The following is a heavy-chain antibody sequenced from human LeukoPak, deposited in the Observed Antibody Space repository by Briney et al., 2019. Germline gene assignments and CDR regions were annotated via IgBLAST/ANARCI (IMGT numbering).Heavy chain of an antibody. Sequence: ASVKVSCKASGYTFTSYGISWVRQAPGQGLEWMGWISAYNGNTNYAQKFQGRVTMTTDTSTSTAHMELRSLRSDDTAVYYCATEEYSSSIGTFDIRGQGTMVTVSS. D-gene: IGHD6-6*01. J-gene: IGHJ3*02. CDR2: ISAYNGNT. CDR3: ATEEYSSSIGTFDI. CDR1: GYTFTSYG. V-gene: IGHV1-18*01.